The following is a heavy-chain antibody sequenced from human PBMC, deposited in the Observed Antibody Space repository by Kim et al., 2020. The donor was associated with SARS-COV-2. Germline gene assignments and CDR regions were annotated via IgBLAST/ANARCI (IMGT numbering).Heavy chain of an antibody. CDR3: AVPMVRGVLYRES. Sequence: SETLSLTCAVYGGSFSGYYWSWIRQPPGKGLEWIGEINHSGSTNYNPSLKSRVTISVDTSKNQFSLKLSSVTAADTAVYYCAVPMVRGVLYRESWGQGTLVTVSS. D-gene: IGHD3-10*01. J-gene: IGHJ4*02. V-gene: IGHV4-34*01. CDR2: INHSGST. CDR1: GGSFSGYY.